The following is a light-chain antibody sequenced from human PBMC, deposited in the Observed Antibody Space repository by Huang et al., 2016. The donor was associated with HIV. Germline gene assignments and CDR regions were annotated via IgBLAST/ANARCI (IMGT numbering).Light chain of an antibody. J-gene: IGKJ2*01. CDR3: QQYGSSPPYT. CDR2: CTS. Sequence: EIVLTQSPGTLSLSPGERATLSCRASQSISTRYLAWYQQKPGQAPRLLIYCTSSRATGIPDRFSGSGSGTDFTLTISRLEPEDFAVYYCQQYGSSPPYTFGQGTKLEIE. CDR1: QSISTRY. V-gene: IGKV3-20*01.